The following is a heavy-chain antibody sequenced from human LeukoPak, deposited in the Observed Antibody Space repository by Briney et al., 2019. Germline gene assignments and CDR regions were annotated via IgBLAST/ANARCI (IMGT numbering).Heavy chain of an antibody. Sequence: GGSLRLSCAASGFTFSSYAMSWVRQAPGKGLEWVSAISGSGGSTYYADSVKGRFTISRDNSKNTLYLQMNSLRAEDTAVYYCANRPLPVHYDSSGYFRFDPWGQGTLVTVSS. J-gene: IGHJ5*02. CDR3: ANRPLPVHYDSSGYFRFDP. D-gene: IGHD3-22*01. CDR1: GFTFSSYA. V-gene: IGHV3-23*01. CDR2: ISGSGGST.